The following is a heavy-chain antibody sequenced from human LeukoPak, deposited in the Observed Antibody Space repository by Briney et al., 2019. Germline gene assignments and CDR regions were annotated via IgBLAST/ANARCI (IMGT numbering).Heavy chain of an antibody. D-gene: IGHD4-17*01. CDR3: ARDPGPLYGDYVPPHWYFDL. CDR1: GYTFTSYY. V-gene: IGHV1-46*01. CDR2: INPSGGST. J-gene: IGHJ2*01. Sequence: ASVKVSCKASGYTFTSYYMHWVRQAPGQGLEWMGIINPSGGSTSYAQKFQGRVTMTRDTSTSTVYMELSSLRSEDTAVYYCARDPGPLYGDYVPPHWYFDLWGRGTLVTVSS.